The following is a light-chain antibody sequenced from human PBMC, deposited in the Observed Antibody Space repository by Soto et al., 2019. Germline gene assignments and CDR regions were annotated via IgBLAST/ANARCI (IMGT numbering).Light chain of an antibody. CDR1: QSISSW. V-gene: IGKV1-5*01. CDR2: DAS. Sequence: DIQMTQSPSTLSASVGDRVTITCRASQSISSWLAWYQQKPGKAPKLLITDASKLESGVPPRFNGSRSGTEFTLTISSLQPDDFATYYCQQYNTYPWMFGQGTKVDIK. CDR3: QQYNTYPWM. J-gene: IGKJ1*01.